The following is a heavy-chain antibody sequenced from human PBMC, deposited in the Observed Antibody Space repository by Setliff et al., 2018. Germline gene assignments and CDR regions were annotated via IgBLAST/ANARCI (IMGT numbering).Heavy chain of an antibody. CDR2: ISTSNGNT. Sequence: ASVKVSCKASGYTFTGHYIHWVRQAPGQGLEWMGWISTSNGNTNYAQKLQGRVTMTTDTSTSTAYMELRSLRSDDTAVYYCATSWGATPFDYWGQGTLVTVSS. D-gene: IGHD1-26*01. J-gene: IGHJ4*02. V-gene: IGHV1-18*04. CDR1: GYTFTGHY. CDR3: ATSWGATPFDY.